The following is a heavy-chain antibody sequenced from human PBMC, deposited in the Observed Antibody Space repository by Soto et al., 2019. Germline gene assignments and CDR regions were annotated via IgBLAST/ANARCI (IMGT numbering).Heavy chain of an antibody. Sequence: ASVKVSCKASGYTFTGYYMHWVRQAPGQGLEWMGWINPNSGGTNYAQKFQGWVTMTRDTSISTAYMELSRLRSDDTAVYYCARAGDYDFWSGYPYYYYYYGMDVWGQGTTATVSS. CDR2: INPNSGGT. D-gene: IGHD3-3*01. CDR1: GYTFTGYY. V-gene: IGHV1-2*04. J-gene: IGHJ6*02. CDR3: ARAGDYDFWSGYPYYYYYYGMDV.